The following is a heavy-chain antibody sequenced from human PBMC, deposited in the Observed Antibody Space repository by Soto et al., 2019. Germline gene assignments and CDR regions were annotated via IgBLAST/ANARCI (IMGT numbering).Heavy chain of an antibody. CDR1: GFIFSNYG. J-gene: IGHJ4*02. V-gene: IGHV3-30*18. CDR2: ISYDGSRK. CDR3: AKDIHPGRDTYHYGADY. Sequence: QVQLVESGGGVVQPRTSLTLSCSASGFIFSNYGMHWVRQAPGKGLEWVSIISYDGSRKHYVDSVKGRFTISRDNSKNTLDLQMNSLRAEDTAVYYCAKDIHPGRDTYHYGADYWGQGTLVAVSS. D-gene: IGHD5-12*01.